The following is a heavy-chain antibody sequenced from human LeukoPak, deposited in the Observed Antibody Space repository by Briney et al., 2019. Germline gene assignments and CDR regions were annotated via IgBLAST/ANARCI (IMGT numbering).Heavy chain of an antibody. CDR2: IYYSGTT. J-gene: IGHJ4*02. CDR1: GGSIPISTYY. Sequence: PSETLSLTRTVSGGSIPISTYYWGWVRQPPGKGLEWIGSIYYSGTTKYNPSLKSRVTISVDNSNNKFSLRLSSVTAADTALYYCARGTLYSGWSYYFDSWGQGTLVTVSS. V-gene: IGHV4-39*07. D-gene: IGHD6-19*01. CDR3: ARGTLYSGWSYYFDS.